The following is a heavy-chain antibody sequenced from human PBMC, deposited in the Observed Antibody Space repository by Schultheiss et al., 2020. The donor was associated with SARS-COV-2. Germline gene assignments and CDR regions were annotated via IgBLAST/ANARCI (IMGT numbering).Heavy chain of an antibody. CDR1: GFTFGDYA. CDR3: TRRRGYSGYADC. D-gene: IGHD5-12*01. V-gene: IGHV3-49*04. J-gene: IGHJ4*02. CDR2: IRSKSYGGTT. Sequence: GESLKISCTASGFTFGDYAMNWVRQAPGKGLEWIGFIRSKSYGGTTEYAASVKGRFTISRDDSKNTSYLQMNSLKTEDTAVYYCTRRRGYSGYADCWGQGTLVTVSS.